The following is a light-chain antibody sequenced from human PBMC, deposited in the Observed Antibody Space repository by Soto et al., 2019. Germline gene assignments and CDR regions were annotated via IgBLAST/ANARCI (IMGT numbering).Light chain of an antibody. V-gene: IGLV1-44*01. Sequence: ALTQPPSASGTPGQRVTISCSGSSSNIGSSTVNWYQQLPGTAPKLLIYSNNQRPSGVPDRFSGSKSGTSASLAISGLQSEDEADYYCAAWDDSLNGFYVFGTGTKVTVL. J-gene: IGLJ1*01. CDR1: SSNIGSST. CDR3: AAWDDSLNGFYV. CDR2: SNN.